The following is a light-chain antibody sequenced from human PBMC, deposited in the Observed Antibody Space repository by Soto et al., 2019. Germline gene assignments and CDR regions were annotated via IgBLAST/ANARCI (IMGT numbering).Light chain of an antibody. CDR3: AAWDDSLSGRV. Sequence: QSVLTQPPSASGTPGQRVTISCSGSSSNIGSNYVYWYQQLPGTAPKLVIYRNNQRPSGVPDRFSGSKSGTSASLAIRGLRSEDEADYYCAAWDDSLSGRVFGGGTKLTVL. CDR1: SSNIGSNY. J-gene: IGLJ2*01. CDR2: RNN. V-gene: IGLV1-47*01.